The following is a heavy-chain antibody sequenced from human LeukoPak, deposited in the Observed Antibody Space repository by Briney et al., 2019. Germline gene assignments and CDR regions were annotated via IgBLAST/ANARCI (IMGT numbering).Heavy chain of an antibody. V-gene: IGHV4-61*01. CDR2: IYYTGST. CDR3: ARSQNYYGSGDY. CDR1: GDSVSNGNYY. Sequence: TETLSLTCTVSGDSVSNGNYYWSWLRQPPGKALEWIGYIYYTGSTYYNPSLEGRVTISVDTSRNQFSVKLSSVTAADTAVYYCARSQNYYGSGDYWSQGTLVTVSS. J-gene: IGHJ4*02. D-gene: IGHD3-10*01.